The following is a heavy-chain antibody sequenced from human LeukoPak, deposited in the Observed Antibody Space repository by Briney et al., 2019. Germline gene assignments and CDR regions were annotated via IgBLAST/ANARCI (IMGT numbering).Heavy chain of an antibody. Sequence: GRSLRLSCTASGFTFSNYGMHWIRQAPGEGLEWVAVISNDGSIKYYADPVKGRFTVSRDNSKNTLYLQMNSLRAEDTAVFYCARRVYSGSYNWYFDLWGRGTLVTVSS. J-gene: IGHJ2*01. CDR1: GFTFSNYG. V-gene: IGHV3-30*03. CDR2: ISNDGSIK. D-gene: IGHD1-26*01. CDR3: ARRVYSGSYNWYFDL.